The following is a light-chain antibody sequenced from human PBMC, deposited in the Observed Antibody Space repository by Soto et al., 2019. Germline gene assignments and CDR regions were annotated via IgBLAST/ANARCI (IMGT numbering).Light chain of an antibody. Sequence: SYELTQPPSVSVSPGQTASITCSGDKLGDKYACWYQQKPGQSPVLVIYQDSKRPSGIPERFSGSNSGNTATLTISGTQALDEADYYCQAWDSSTVFGTGTKVTVI. J-gene: IGLJ1*01. CDR1: KLGDKY. CDR3: QAWDSSTV. V-gene: IGLV3-1*01. CDR2: QDS.